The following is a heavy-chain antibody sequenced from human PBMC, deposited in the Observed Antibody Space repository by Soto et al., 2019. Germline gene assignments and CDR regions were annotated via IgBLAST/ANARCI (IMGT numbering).Heavy chain of an antibody. CDR2: ISGSGGSK. D-gene: IGHD6-19*01. CDR3: AKDRRVAVAGKSYGMDV. Sequence: GGSLRLSCAASGFTFSSYAMSWVRQAPGKGLEWVSAISGSGGSKYYADSVKGRFTISRDNSKNTLYLQMNSLRAEDTAVYYCAKDRRVAVAGKSYGMDVWGQGTTVTVSS. V-gene: IGHV3-23*01. CDR1: GFTFSSYA. J-gene: IGHJ6*02.